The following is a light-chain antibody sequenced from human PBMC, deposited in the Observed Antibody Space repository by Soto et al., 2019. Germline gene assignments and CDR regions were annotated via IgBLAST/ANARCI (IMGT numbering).Light chain of an antibody. V-gene: IGKV3-11*01. CDR2: DAS. Sequence: VVNPSVSTMLLSPAEWAIVSLRASRSASSYLAWYQQKPGQAPRLLIYDASNRPTDIPARFSGSGSGTDFTLTISSLEPEDFAVYYCQQDRNWPLTFGQGTRLEIK. CDR3: QQDRNWPLT. CDR1: RSASSY. J-gene: IGKJ5*01.